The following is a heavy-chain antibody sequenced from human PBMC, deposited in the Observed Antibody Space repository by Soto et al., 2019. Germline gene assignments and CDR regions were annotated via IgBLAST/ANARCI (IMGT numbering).Heavy chain of an antibody. V-gene: IGHV4-59*01. J-gene: IGHJ6*03. D-gene: IGHD1-1*01. CDR2: IYYSGST. CDR3: ARDRAGRGIYYYYYLAV. Sequence: SETLSLTCTVSGGSISSYYWSWIRQPPGKGLEWIGYIYYSGSTNYNPSLKSRVTISVDTSKNQFPLKLSSVTAADTAVYYCARDRAGRGIYYYYYLAVRGQGNTVTVSS. CDR1: GGSISSYY.